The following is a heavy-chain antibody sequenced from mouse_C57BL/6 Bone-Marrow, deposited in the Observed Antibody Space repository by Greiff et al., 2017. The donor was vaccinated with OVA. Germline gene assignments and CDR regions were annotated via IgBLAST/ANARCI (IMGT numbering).Heavy chain of an antibody. CDR3: ARYYGSSYTWFAY. CDR2: ISSGGSYT. V-gene: IGHV5-6*01. J-gene: IGHJ3*01. D-gene: IGHD1-1*01. Sequence: EVKLQESGGDLVKPGGSLKLSCAASGFTFSSYGMSWVRQTPDKRLEWVATISSGGSYTYYPDSVKGRFTISRDNAKNTLYLQMSSLKSEDTAMYYCARYYGSSYTWFAYWGQGTLVTVSA. CDR1: GFTFSSYG.